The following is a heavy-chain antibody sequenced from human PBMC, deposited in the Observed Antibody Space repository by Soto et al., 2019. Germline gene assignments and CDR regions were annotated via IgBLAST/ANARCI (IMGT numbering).Heavy chain of an antibody. CDR3: ARGIGIQLWLQDDAFDI. CDR1: GYTFTGYY. Sequence: QVQLVQSGAEVKKPGASVKVSCKASGYTFTGYYMHWVRQAPGQGLEWMGWINPNSGGTNYAQKCQGGVTITRDTSISTAYRELSRLRSDDTAVYYCARGIGIQLWLQDDAFDIWGQGTMVTVSS. D-gene: IGHD5-18*01. CDR2: INPNSGGT. J-gene: IGHJ3*02. V-gene: IGHV1-2*02.